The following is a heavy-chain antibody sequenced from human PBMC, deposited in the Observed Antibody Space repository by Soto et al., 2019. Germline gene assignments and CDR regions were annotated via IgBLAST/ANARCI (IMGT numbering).Heavy chain of an antibody. CDR3: ERDPQHFWSSYFLDP. V-gene: IGHV1-18*04. J-gene: IGHJ5*02. D-gene: IGHD3-3*02. CDR2: ISPYNGKT. CDR1: GYTFATYG. Sequence: ASVKVSCKASGYTFATYGINWVRQAPGLGLEWMGWISPYNGKTEFAEKFQGRVTMATDTSTSTAYMEVRSLRSDDTAVYYCERDPQHFWSSYFLDPWGQGPLVTVYS.